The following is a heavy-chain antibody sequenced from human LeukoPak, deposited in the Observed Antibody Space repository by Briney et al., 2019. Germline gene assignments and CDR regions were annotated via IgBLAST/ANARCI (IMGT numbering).Heavy chain of an antibody. V-gene: IGHV4-59*01. CDR3: ARGWQFVGP. CDR1: GGSISGYY. Sequence: PSETLFLTCTVSGGSISGYYWSWIRQPPGKGLEWVGHIHYSGSTNYNPSLNSRVTISLDTSKNQFSLKLNSVTAADTAVYYCARGWQFVGPWGQGTLVTVSS. J-gene: IGHJ4*02. D-gene: IGHD1-26*01. CDR2: IHYSGST.